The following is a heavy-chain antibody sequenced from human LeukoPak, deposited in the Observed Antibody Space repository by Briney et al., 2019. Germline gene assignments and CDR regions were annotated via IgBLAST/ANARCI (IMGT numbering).Heavy chain of an antibody. J-gene: IGHJ6*03. D-gene: IGHD3-9*01. Sequence: ASVKVSCKASGYTFTSHGITWVRQAAGQGLEWMGRLNPNSGSTDYAQKFQGRVTMTRETSISTAYMELSSLRSEDTAVYYCARGPIRYSDWLDSPYYDMDVWGKGTTVTISS. CDR2: LNPNSGST. V-gene: IGHV1-8*02. CDR3: ARGPIRYSDWLDSPYYDMDV. CDR1: GYTFTSHG.